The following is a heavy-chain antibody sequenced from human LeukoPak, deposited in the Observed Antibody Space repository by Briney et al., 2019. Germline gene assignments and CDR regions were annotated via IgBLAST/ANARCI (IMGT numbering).Heavy chain of an antibody. CDR3: ARSRYSSSWYEESGY. V-gene: IGHV4-61*02. Sequence: TLSLTCTVSGGSIRSGRYYWSWIRQPAGKGLEWIGRIYTSGSTNYNPSLKSRVTISVDTSKNQFSLKLSSVTAADTAVYYCARSRYSSSWYEESGYWGQGTLVTVSS. CDR1: GGSIRSGRYY. J-gene: IGHJ4*02. D-gene: IGHD6-13*01. CDR2: IYTSGST.